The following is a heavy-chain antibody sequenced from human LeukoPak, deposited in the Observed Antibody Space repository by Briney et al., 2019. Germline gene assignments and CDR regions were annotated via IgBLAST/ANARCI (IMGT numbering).Heavy chain of an antibody. D-gene: IGHD2-2*01. J-gene: IGHJ4*02. Sequence: ASVKVSCKASGYTFTSYAMNWVRQAPVQGLEWMGWMNTNTGNPTYAQGFTGRFVFSLDTSVSTAYLQISSLKAEDTAVYYCARGPRCSSTSCYSRTFDYWGQGTLVTVSS. CDR3: ARGPRCSSTSCYSRTFDY. CDR1: GYTFTSYA. V-gene: IGHV7-4-1*02. CDR2: MNTNTGNP.